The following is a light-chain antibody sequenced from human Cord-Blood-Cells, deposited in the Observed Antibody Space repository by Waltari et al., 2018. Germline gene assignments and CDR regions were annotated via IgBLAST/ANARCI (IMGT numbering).Light chain of an antibody. CDR2: DVS. Sequence: QSALTQPASVSGSPGQSITISCTGTSSDAGGYNYVSWYQQHPGKAPKLIIYDVSKRPSGVSTRFSGSKSGNTASLTISGLQAEDEADYYCSSYTSSSTVVFGGGTKLTVL. V-gene: IGLV2-14*01. J-gene: IGLJ2*01. CDR1: SSDAGGYNY. CDR3: SSYTSSSTVV.